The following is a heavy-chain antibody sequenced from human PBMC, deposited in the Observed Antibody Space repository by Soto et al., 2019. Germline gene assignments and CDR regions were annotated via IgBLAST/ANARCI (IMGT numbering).Heavy chain of an antibody. D-gene: IGHD6-19*01. CDR3: AREWRDSSGWYASDY. V-gene: IGHV4-4*02. CDR2: IYHSGST. Sequence: SETLSLTCAVSGGSISSSNWWSWVRQPPGKGLEWIGEIYHSGSTNYNPSLKSRVTISVDKSKNQFSLKLSSVTAADTAVYYCAREWRDSSGWYASDYWGQGTLVTVSS. J-gene: IGHJ4*02. CDR1: GGSISSSNW.